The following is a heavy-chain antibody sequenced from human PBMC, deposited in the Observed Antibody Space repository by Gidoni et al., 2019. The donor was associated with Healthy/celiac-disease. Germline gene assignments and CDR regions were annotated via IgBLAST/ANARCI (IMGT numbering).Heavy chain of an antibody. CDR3: ARVNFRHGEMYYFDY. CDR2: IIPIFGTA. D-gene: IGHD1-1*01. Sequence: QVQLVQSGAEVKKPGSSVQVSCKASGGNFSSYAISWVRQAPGQGLEWMGGIIPIFGTANYAQKFQGRVTITSDESTSTAYMELSSLRSEDTAVYYCARVNFRHGEMYYFDYWGQGTLVTVSS. CDR1: GGNFSSYA. V-gene: IGHV1-69*01. J-gene: IGHJ4*02.